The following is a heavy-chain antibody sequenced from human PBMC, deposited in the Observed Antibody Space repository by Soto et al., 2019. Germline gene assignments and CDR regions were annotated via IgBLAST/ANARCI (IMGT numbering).Heavy chain of an antibody. J-gene: IGHJ3*02. V-gene: IGHV6-1*01. D-gene: IGHD5-12*01. Sequence: SQTLSLTCAISGDSVSSNSAAWNWIRQSPSRGLEWLGRTYYRSKWYNDYAVSVKSRITINPETSKNQFSLQLNSVTPEDTAVDYCARGSLRGDIRAFDIWGQGTMVTVSS. CDR2: TYYRSKWYN. CDR3: ARGSLRGDIRAFDI. CDR1: GDSVSSNSAA.